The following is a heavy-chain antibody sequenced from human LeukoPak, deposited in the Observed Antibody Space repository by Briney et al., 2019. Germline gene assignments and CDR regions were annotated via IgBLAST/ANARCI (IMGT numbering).Heavy chain of an antibody. J-gene: IGHJ4*02. CDR3: ARHIVVVAATDY. D-gene: IGHD2-15*01. V-gene: IGHV4-59*08. CDR1: GGSISSYY. Sequence: SETLSLTCTVSGGSISSYYWSWIRQPPGKGLEWIGYIYYSGSTNYNPSLKSRVTISVDTSKNQFSLKLSSVTAADTAVYYCARHIVVVAATDYWGQGTLVTVSS. CDR2: IYYSGST.